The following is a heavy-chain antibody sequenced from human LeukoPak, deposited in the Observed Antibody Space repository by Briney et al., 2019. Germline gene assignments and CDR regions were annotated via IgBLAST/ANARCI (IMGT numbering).Heavy chain of an antibody. CDR2: IYYSGST. D-gene: IGHD3-22*01. CDR1: GGSISSYY. J-gene: IGHJ5*02. Sequence: SETLSLTCTVSGGSISSYYWSWIRQPPGKGLEWIGYIYYSGSTNYNPSLKSRVTISVDTSKNQFPLKLSSVTAADTAVYYCARGWKRYYDNQNKRRNNWFDPWGQGTLVTVSS. CDR3: ARGWKRYYDNQNKRRNNWFDP. V-gene: IGHV4-59*12.